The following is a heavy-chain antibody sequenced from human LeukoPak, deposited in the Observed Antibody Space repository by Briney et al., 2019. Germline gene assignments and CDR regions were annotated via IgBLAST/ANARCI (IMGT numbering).Heavy chain of an antibody. CDR1: GGSFSGYY. Sequence: SETLSLTCAVYGGSFSGYYWSRIRQPPGKGLEWIAEINHSGSTNYNPSLKSRVTISVDTSKNQFSLKLSSVTAADTAVYYCARGRKTRYGSGSSWAYGMDVWGQGTTVTVSS. D-gene: IGHD3-10*01. J-gene: IGHJ6*02. CDR2: INHSGST. V-gene: IGHV4-34*01. CDR3: ARGRKTRYGSGSSWAYGMDV.